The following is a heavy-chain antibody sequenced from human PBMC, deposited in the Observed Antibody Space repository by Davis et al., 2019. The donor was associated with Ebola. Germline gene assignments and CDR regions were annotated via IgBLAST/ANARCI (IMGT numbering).Heavy chain of an antibody. J-gene: IGHJ4*02. CDR1: GFTFSSYA. CDR3: ANYDFWSGYYGGFDY. V-gene: IGHV3-30-3*01. D-gene: IGHD3-3*01. Sequence: GESLKISCAASGFTFSSYAMHWVRQAPGKGLEWVAVISYDGSNEYYADSVKGRFTISRDNSKNTLYLQMNSLRAEDTAVYYCANYDFWSGYYGGFDYWGQGTLVTVSS. CDR2: ISYDGSNE.